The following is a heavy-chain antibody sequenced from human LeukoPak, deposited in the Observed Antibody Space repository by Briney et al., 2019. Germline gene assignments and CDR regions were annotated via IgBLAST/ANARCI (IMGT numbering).Heavy chain of an antibody. D-gene: IGHD6-13*01. CDR3: ARGRGQLVGY. J-gene: IGHJ4*02. CDR1: GGSISSGGYY. Sequence: SETPSLTCTVSGGSISSGGYYWSWIRQHPGKGLEWIGYIYYSGSTYYNPSLKSRVTISVDTSKNQFSLKLSSVTAADTAVYYCARGRGQLVGYWGQGTLVTVSS. V-gene: IGHV4-31*03. CDR2: IYYSGST.